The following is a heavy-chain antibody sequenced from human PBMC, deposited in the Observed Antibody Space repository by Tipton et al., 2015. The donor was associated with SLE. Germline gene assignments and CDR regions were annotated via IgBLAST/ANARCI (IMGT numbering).Heavy chain of an antibody. V-gene: IGHV4-61*02. Sequence: TLSLTCTVSGDSFKSGSYYWSWIRQPAGKGLEWIGRIYTSGSTNYNPSLKSRVTISVDTSKNQFSLKLTSVTAADTAVYYCARSSYDFAWYLDIWGRGTLVTVSS. CDR2: IYTSGST. CDR3: ARSSYDFAWYLDI. D-gene: IGHD5-12*01. J-gene: IGHJ2*01. CDR1: GDSFKSGSYY.